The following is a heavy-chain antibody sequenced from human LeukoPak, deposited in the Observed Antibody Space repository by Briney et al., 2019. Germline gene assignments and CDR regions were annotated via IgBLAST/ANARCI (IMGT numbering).Heavy chain of an antibody. CDR1: GFTFSNFW. CDR3: ARGSDIAAAVKIYGSEF. D-gene: IGHD6-13*01. J-gene: IGHJ4*02. V-gene: IGHV3-74*01. Sequence: GGSLRLSCAASGFTFSNFWMHWVRQVPGKGLLWVSRINGDGSSTTYADPVKGRFTISRDNAKNTLYLQMNSLRVEDTAVYYCARGSDIAAAVKIYGSEFWGQGTLVTVSS. CDR2: INGDGSST.